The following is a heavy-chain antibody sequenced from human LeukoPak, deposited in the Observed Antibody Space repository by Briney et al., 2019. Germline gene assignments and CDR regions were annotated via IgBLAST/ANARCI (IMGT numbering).Heavy chain of an antibody. CDR1: GYTLTSYG. J-gene: IGHJ4*02. Sequence: ASVKVSCKASGYTLTSYGISWVRQAPGQGLEWMGWISAYNGNTNYAQKLQGRVTMTTDTSTSTAYMELRSLRSDDTAVYYCARTVSDSSGYSEAYFDYWGQGTLVTVSS. V-gene: IGHV1-18*01. CDR2: ISAYNGNT. CDR3: ARTVSDSSGYSEAYFDY. D-gene: IGHD3-22*01.